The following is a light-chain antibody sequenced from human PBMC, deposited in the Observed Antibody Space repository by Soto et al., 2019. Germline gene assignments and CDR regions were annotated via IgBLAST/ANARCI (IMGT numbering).Light chain of an antibody. CDR3: QQRSVWPLT. CDR2: DSS. Sequence: FVLTHFPATLSLSPGDGATLSSRASQSVSSYLSWYQQKRGQAPRLLIYDSSNRATGIPARFSGSGSGTDFSLIISSLEPEDFEVYYCQQRSVWPLTFGGGTKVDIK. CDR1: QSVSSY. J-gene: IGKJ4*01. V-gene: IGKV3-11*01.